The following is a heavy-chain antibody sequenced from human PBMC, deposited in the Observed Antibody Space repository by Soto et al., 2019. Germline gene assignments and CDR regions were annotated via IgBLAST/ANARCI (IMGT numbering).Heavy chain of an antibody. D-gene: IGHD2-15*01. CDR1: GYTFTSYG. Sequence: ASVKVSCKASGYTFTSYGISWVRQAPGQGLEWMGWISAYNGNTKHAQKLQGRVTMTTDTSTSTAYMELRSLRSDDTAVYYCARSGGGSCDGCYYSYGMDVWGQGTTVSVSS. CDR3: ARSGGGSCDGCYYSYGMDV. CDR2: ISAYNGNT. V-gene: IGHV1-18*04. J-gene: IGHJ6*02.